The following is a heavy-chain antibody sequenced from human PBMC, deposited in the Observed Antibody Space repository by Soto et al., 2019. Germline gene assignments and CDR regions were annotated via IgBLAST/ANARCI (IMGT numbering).Heavy chain of an antibody. Sequence: QVQLVESGGGVVQPGRSLRLSCAASGFTFSTYAMHWVRQAPGKGLEWVAIISYDGSNKYYADSVKGQFTISRDNSKNTLYLKMNSMRVEDTAVYYCAKTEWGEKHLVPAGYYYGMEVWGQWTTVTVSS. J-gene: IGHJ6*02. CDR3: AKTEWGEKHLVPAGYYYGMEV. CDR1: GFTFSTYA. D-gene: IGHD6-13*01. V-gene: IGHV3-30-3*01. CDR2: ISYDGSNK.